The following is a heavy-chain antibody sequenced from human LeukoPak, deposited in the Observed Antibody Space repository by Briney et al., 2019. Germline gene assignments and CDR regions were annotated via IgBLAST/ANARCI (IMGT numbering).Heavy chain of an antibody. V-gene: IGHV4-34*01. CDR2: INHSGST. CDR3: ARVWVPVAGSPSENYFDY. CDR1: GGSFSGYY. J-gene: IGHJ4*02. Sequence: PSETLSLTCAVYGGSFSGYYWSWIRQPPGKGLEWIGEINHSGSTNYNPSLKSRVTISVDTSKNQFSLKLSSVTAADTAVYYCARVWVPVAGSPSENYFDYWGQGTLVTVSS. D-gene: IGHD6-19*01.